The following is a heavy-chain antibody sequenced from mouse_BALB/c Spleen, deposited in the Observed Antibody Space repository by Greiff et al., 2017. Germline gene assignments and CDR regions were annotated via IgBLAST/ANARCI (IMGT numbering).Heavy chain of an antibody. CDR3: NAPHYYGSSYEDYYAMDY. D-gene: IGHD1-1*01. V-gene: IGHV14-4*02. CDR1: GFNIKDYY. Sequence: VQLQQSGAELVRSGASVKLSCTASGFNIKDYYMHWVKQRPEQGLEWIGWIDPENGDTEYAPKFQGKATMTADTSSNTAYLQLSSLTSEDTAVYYCNAPHYYGSSYEDYYAMDYWGQGTSVTVSS. CDR2: IDPENGDT. J-gene: IGHJ4*01.